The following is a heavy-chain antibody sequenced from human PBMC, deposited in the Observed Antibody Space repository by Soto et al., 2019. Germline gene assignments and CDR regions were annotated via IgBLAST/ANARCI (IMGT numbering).Heavy chain of an antibody. V-gene: IGHV4-59*01. CDR2: IYYTGTT. J-gene: IGHJ4*02. CDR3: AREGSSFGYNPFDS. D-gene: IGHD3-16*01. CDR1: GASIRGYY. Sequence: ETLSLTCSVSGASIRGYYWTWIRQPPGKGLEWIGYIYYTGTTKYNPSLKSRVTISVDTSKNQFSLRLNSVTAADTAVYYCAREGSSFGYNPFDSCGQGALVTVSS.